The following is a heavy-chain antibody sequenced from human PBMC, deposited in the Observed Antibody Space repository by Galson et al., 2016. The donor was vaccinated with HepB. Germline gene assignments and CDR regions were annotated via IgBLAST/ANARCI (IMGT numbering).Heavy chain of an antibody. V-gene: IGHV3-33*01. D-gene: IGHD3-10*01. CDR3: ARDRRGLYSYGMDV. CDR2: IWYDGNKK. CDR1: GFTFSSYG. Sequence: SLRLSCAASGFTFSSYGMHWVRQAPGKGLEWVAVIWYDGNKKYYADSVRGRFTISRDNSKNTLYLQMNSLRAEDTAVYYCARDRRGLYSYGMDVWGQGTTVTVS. J-gene: IGHJ6*02.